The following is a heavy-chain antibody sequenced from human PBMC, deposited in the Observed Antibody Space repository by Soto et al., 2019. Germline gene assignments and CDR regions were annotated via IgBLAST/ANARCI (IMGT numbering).Heavy chain of an antibody. D-gene: IGHD4-4*01. CDR2: INPSGGST. V-gene: IGHV1-46*01. CDR3: AREGGYDYSHNWFDP. J-gene: IGHJ5*02. CDR1: GYTFTSYY. Sequence: GASVKVSCKASGYTFTSYYMHWVRQAPGQGLEWMGIINPSGGSTSYAQKFQGRVTMTRDTSTSTVYMELSSLRSEDTAVYYCAREGGYDYSHNWFDPWGQGTLVTVSS.